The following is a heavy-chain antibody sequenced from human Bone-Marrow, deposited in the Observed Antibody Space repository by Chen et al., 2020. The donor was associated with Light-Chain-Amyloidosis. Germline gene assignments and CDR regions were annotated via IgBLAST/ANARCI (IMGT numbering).Heavy chain of an antibody. V-gene: IGHV4-39*07. CDR1: GGSISSSSYY. CDR2: IHSSGST. J-gene: IGHJ4*02. Sequence: QLQLQESGQGLVKPSETPSLTCTVSGGSISSSSYYWGWIRQPPGKGLEWIGSIHSSGSTYYSPSLKSRVTISVDTSKNQFSLKLDSVTAADTAVYYCTGDVRLEWAFYWGQGILVTVSS. CDR3: TGDVRLEWAFY. D-gene: IGHD3-3*01.